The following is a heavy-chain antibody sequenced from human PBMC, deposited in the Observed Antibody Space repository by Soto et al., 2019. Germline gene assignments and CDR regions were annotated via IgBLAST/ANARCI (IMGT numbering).Heavy chain of an antibody. Sequence: GASVKVSCKASGYTFTSYYLHWLRQAPGQGLEWLGRINPKSGGTSTAQKFQGWVTMTRDRSISTVYMELTRLRSDDTAVYFCARGHSTDCSNGVCSFFYNHEMDVWGQGTTVTAP. CDR3: ARGHSTDCSNGVCSFFYNHEMDV. J-gene: IGHJ6*02. V-gene: IGHV1-2*04. CDR1: GYTFTSYY. CDR2: INPKSGGT. D-gene: IGHD2-8*01.